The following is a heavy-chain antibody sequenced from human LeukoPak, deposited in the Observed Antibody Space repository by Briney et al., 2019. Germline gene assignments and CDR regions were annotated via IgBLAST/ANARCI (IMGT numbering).Heavy chain of an antibody. CDR1: GFTDSTKY. D-gene: IGHD6-19*01. V-gene: IGHV3-21*01. J-gene: IGHJ3*02. CDR3: ARGASVVAGSDNAFDI. Sequence: GGSLRLSCAASGFTDSTKYMTWVRQAPGKGLEWVSSINSSSIYIYYADSVKGRFTISRDNAKKSVHLQMNSLRAEDTAVYYCARGASVVAGSDNAFDIWGQGTMVTVSS. CDR2: INSSSIYI.